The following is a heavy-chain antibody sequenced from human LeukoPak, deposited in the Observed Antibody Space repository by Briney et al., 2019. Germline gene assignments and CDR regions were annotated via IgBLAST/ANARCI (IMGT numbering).Heavy chain of an antibody. V-gene: IGHV1-2*06. CDR1: GYTLTELS. CDR2: INPNSGGT. CDR3: ARDYGWNDKAADWFDP. Sequence: GASVKVSCKVSGYTLTELSMHWVRQAPGQGLEWMGRINPNSGGTNYAQKFQGRVTMTRDTSISTAYMELSRLRSDDTAVYYCARDYGWNDKAADWFDPWGQGTLVTVSS. D-gene: IGHD1-1*01. J-gene: IGHJ5*02.